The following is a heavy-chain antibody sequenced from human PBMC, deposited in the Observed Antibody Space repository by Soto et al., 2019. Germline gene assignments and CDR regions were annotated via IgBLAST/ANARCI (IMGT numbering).Heavy chain of an antibody. CDR1: GFTFSSSG. V-gene: IGHV3-33*01. CDR2: IWYDGSNK. CDR3: ARGPRDWNYVYYYGMDV. D-gene: IGHD1-7*01. Sequence: TXGSLRLSCAASGFTFSSSGMHWVRQEPGKGLEWVAVIWYDGSNKYYADSVKGRFTISRDNSKNTLYLQMNRLRAEDTAVYYCARGPRDWNYVYYYGMDVWGQGTTVTVSS. J-gene: IGHJ6*02.